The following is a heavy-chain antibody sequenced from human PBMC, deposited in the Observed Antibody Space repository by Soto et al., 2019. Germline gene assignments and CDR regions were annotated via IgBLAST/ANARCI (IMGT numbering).Heavy chain of an antibody. V-gene: IGHV4-34*01. Sequence: SETLSLTCAVYGGSFSGYYWSWIRQPPGKGLEWIGEINHSGSTNYNPSLKSRVTISVDTSKNQFSLKLSSVTAADTAVYYCARDRRYCSSTSCYYYYYGMDVWGQGTTVTVS. CDR3: ARDRRYCSSTSCYYYYYGMDV. CDR2: INHSGST. D-gene: IGHD2-2*01. J-gene: IGHJ6*02. CDR1: GGSFSGYY.